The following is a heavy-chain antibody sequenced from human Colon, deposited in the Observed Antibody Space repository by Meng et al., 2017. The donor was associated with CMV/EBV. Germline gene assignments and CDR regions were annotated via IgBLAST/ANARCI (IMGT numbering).Heavy chain of an antibody. J-gene: IGHJ4*02. Sequence: GESLKISCAASGFTFSSYGMNWVRQAPGRGLEWVASIVTTGSAVYYADSVKGRFTISKDTSKNTLYLQMNSLTAEDTAVYYCAKLPLWGPWQQLVRGDYWGQGTQVTVSS. CDR2: IVTTGSAV. CDR1: GFTFSSYG. V-gene: IGHV3-21*04. D-gene: IGHD6-13*01. CDR3: AKLPLWGPWQQLVRGDY.